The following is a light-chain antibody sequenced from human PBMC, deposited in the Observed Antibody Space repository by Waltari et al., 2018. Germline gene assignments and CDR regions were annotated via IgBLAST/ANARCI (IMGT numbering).Light chain of an antibody. J-gene: IGKJ2*01. V-gene: IGKV3-15*01. CDR2: DAS. Sequence: SCRASQSISSNLAWYQQKPGQAPRLLIYDASFRAAGIPARFSGSGSGTEFTLTISSLLSEDFAIYYCQQYDNWPPITFGQGTKLEMK. CDR3: QQYDNWPPIT. CDR1: QSISSN.